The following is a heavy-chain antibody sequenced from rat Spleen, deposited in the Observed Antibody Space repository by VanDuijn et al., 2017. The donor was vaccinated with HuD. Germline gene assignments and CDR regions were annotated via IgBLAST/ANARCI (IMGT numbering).Heavy chain of an antibody. Sequence: QVQLKESGPGLVQPSQTLSLTCTVSGFSLTSYTVSWVRQPPGKGLEWIAAISSGGSTYYNSALKSRLTISRDTSKSQVFLKMNSLQTGDTATYYCARADVASISTDGFWGQGVMVTVSS. CDR1: GFSLTSYT. CDR3: ARADVASISTDGF. CDR2: ISSGGST. V-gene: IGHV2-6*01. J-gene: IGHJ2*01. D-gene: IGHD1-2*01.